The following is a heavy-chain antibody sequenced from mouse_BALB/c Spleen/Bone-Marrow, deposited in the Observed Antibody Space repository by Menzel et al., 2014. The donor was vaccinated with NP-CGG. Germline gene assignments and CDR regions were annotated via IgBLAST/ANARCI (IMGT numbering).Heavy chain of an antibody. V-gene: IGHV14-3*02. CDR2: IDPANGNT. CDR3: ARWVYYAMEY. J-gene: IGHJ4*01. CDR1: GFNIKDTY. Sequence: VQLQQSGAELVKPGASVKLSCTASGFNIKDTYMHWVKQRPEQALEWIGRIDPANGNTKYDPKFQGKAIITADTSSNTAYLQLRSLTSEDTAVYYCARWVYYAMEYWGQGASVTVSS.